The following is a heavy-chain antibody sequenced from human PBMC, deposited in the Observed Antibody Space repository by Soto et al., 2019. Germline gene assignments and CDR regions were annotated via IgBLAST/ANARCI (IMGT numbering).Heavy chain of an antibody. CDR3: AREDYGDYGQMTTIDY. CDR1: GFTFSSYG. J-gene: IGHJ4*02. D-gene: IGHD4-17*01. Sequence: QVQLVESGGGVVQPGRSLRLSCAASGFTFSSYGMHWVRQAPGKGLEWVAVIWYDGSNKYYADSVKGRFTISRDNSKNTLYLQMNSLRAEDTAVYYCAREDYGDYGQMTTIDYWGQGTLVTVSS. CDR2: IWYDGSNK. V-gene: IGHV3-33*01.